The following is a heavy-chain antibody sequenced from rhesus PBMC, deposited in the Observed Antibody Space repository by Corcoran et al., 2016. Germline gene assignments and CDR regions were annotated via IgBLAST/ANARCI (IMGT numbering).Heavy chain of an antibody. CDR2: INPYNGNT. V-gene: IGHV1S2*01. Sequence: QVQLVQSGAEVKKPGSSVKVSCKASGYTFTDYYMQWMRQAPRQWLEWMGWINPYNGNTKYAQKFQGRVTMTRDTSTSTAYMELSSLRSEDTAVYYCARKGFDYWGQGVLVTVSS. J-gene: IGHJ4*01. CDR1: GYTFTDYY. CDR3: ARKGFDY.